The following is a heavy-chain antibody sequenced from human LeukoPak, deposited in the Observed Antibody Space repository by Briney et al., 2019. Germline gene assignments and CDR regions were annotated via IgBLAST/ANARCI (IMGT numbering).Heavy chain of an antibody. J-gene: IGHJ4*02. D-gene: IGHD3-10*01. CDR3: ARPAGDPYYFDY. V-gene: IGHV4-30-4*01. CDR2: IYYSGST. CDR1: GGSFSGYY. Sequence: SETLSLTCAVYGGSFSGYYWSWIRQPPGKGLEWIGYIYYSGSTYYNPSLKSRVTISVDTSKNQFSLKLSSVTAADTAVYYCARPAGDPYYFDYWGQGTLVTVSS.